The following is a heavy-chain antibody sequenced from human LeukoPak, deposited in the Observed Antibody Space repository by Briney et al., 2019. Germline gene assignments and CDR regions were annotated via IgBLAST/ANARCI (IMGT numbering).Heavy chain of an antibody. V-gene: IGHV3-23*01. D-gene: IGHD6-19*01. CDR2: ISGSGGST. Sequence: GGSLRLSCAASGFTFSSYGMSWVRQAPGKGLEWVSAISGSGGSTYYADSVKGRFTISRDNSKNTLYLQMNSLRAEDTAVYYCAKGRYSSGWPRGLDYWGQGTLVTVSS. CDR3: AKGRYSSGWPRGLDY. CDR1: GFTFSSYG. J-gene: IGHJ4*02.